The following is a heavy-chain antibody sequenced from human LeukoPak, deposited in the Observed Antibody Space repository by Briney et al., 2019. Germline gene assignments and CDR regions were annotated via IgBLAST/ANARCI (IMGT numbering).Heavy chain of an antibody. CDR2: VNSDGSST. CDR3: AKDHSGSYFSFDY. CDR1: GFTFSSYW. V-gene: IGHV3-74*01. D-gene: IGHD1-26*01. J-gene: IGHJ4*02. Sequence: PGGSLRLSCAASGFTFSSYWMHWVRQAPGKGLVWVSRVNSDGSSTSYADSVKGRFTISRDNSKNTLYLQMNSLRAEDTAVYYCAKDHSGSYFSFDYWGQGTLVTVSS.